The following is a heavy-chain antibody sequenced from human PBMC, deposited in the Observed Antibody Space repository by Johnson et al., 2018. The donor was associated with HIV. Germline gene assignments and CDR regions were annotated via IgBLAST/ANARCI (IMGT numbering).Heavy chain of an antibody. Sequence: QVQLVESGGGFVEPGGSLRLSCAASGFTFSDYYMSWIRQAPGKGLEWVSYISSSGSTMYYADSVKGRFTLSRDNAKNSLYLQMNSLRAEDTAVYYCARLTTSADGGAFDIWGQGTMVTVSS. J-gene: IGHJ3*02. CDR1: GFTFSDYY. CDR2: ISSSGSTM. D-gene: IGHD1-14*01. CDR3: ARLTTSADGGAFDI. V-gene: IGHV3-11*04.